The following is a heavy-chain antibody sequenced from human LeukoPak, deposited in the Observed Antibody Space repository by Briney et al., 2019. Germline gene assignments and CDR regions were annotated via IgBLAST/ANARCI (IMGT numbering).Heavy chain of an antibody. CDR1: GFTFSSYW. CDR3: ARYGSSWYRTYYYYYYMDV. Sequence: PGGSLRLSCAASGFTFSSYWMSWVRQAPGKGLEWVANIKQDGSEKYYVDSVKGRFTISRDNAKNSLDLQMNSLSAEDTAVYYCARYGSSWYRTYYYYYYMDVWGKGTTVTVSS. J-gene: IGHJ6*03. D-gene: IGHD6-13*01. CDR2: IKQDGSEK. V-gene: IGHV3-7*01.